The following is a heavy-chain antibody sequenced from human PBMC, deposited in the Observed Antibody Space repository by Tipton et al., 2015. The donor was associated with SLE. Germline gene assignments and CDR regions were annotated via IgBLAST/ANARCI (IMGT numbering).Heavy chain of an antibody. CDR2: AYYPGST. D-gene: IGHD6-19*01. Sequence: TLSLTCTVSGGSTDTYYWTWIRQPPGGGLEWIGYAYYPGSTSYNPSLKSRVTMSLDSAKNQFSLRLTSVTAADTAVFYCASSSGRHNYYGLDVWGQGTTVTVSS. CDR3: ASSSGRHNYYGLDV. J-gene: IGHJ6*02. V-gene: IGHV4-59*08. CDR1: GGSTDTYY.